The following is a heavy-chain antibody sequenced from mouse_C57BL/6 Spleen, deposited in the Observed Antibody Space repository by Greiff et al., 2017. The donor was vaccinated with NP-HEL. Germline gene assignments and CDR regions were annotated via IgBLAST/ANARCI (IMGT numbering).Heavy chain of an antibody. D-gene: IGHD3-2*02. J-gene: IGHJ2*01. CDR3: ASSSGPYYFDY. Sequence: VQVVESGAELAKPGASVKLSCKASGYTFTSYWMHWVKQRPGQGLEWIGYINPSSGYTKYNQKFKDKATLTADKSSSTAYMQLSSLTYEDSAVYYCASSSGPYYFDYWGQGTTLTVSS. V-gene: IGHV1-7*01. CDR2: INPSSGYT. CDR1: GYTFTSYW.